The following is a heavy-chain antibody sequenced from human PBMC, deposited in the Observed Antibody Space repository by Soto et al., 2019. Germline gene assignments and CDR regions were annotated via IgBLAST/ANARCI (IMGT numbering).Heavy chain of an antibody. V-gene: IGHV1-3*01. D-gene: IGHD6-19*01. J-gene: IGHJ5*02. CDR2: INAGNGNI. CDR3: ARGQWLLSLDP. Sequence: SVKVSCKASGYTLTSYDMHRVRQAPVQGLEWVGWINAGNGNIKYSQKFQGRVTITRDTSASTAYMELSSLRSEDTAVYYCARGQWLLSLDPWGQGALVIVSS. CDR1: GYTLTSYD.